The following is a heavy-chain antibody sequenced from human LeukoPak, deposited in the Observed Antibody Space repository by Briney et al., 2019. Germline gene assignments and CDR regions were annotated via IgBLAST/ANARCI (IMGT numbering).Heavy chain of an antibody. Sequence: GASVKVSCKASGYTFTSYGISWVRQAPGQGLEWMGWVSAYNGNTNYAQNVQGTVTMTTDTSTSTAYMEVKSLRSDDTAVYYCARGRGGGYWTAQPIDYWGQGTLVTVSS. CDR3: ARGRGGGYWTAQPIDY. J-gene: IGHJ4*02. CDR2: VSAYNGNT. V-gene: IGHV1-18*01. CDR1: GYTFTSYG. D-gene: IGHD1-1*01.